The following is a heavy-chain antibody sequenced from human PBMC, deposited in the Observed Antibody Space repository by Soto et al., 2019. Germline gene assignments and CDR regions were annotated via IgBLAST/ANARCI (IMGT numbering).Heavy chain of an antibody. CDR2: ISAYNGNT. D-gene: IGHD3-9*01. CDR3: ARFARYFDWLYDY. V-gene: IGHV1-18*01. J-gene: IGHJ4*02. CDR1: GYTFPCCG. Sequence: DSVKVSVKGSGYTFPCCGMSWVRQAPGQGLEWMGWISAYNGNTNYAQKLQGRVTMTTDTSTSTAYMELRSLRSDDTAVYYCARFARYFDWLYDYWGQGTLVTVSS.